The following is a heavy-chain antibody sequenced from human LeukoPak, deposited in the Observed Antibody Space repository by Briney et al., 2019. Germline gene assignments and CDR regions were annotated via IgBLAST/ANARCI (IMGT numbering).Heavy chain of an antibody. CDR3: ARDRGYYDSSGYPISDAFGI. D-gene: IGHD3-22*01. V-gene: IGHV1-2*02. CDR2: INPNSGGT. Sequence: ASVKVSCKASGYTFTGYYMHWVRQAPGQGLEWMGWINPNSGGTNYAQKFQGRVTMTRDTSISTAYMELSRLRSDDTAVYYCARDRGYYDSSGYPISDAFGIWGQGTMVTVSS. J-gene: IGHJ3*02. CDR1: GYTFTGYY.